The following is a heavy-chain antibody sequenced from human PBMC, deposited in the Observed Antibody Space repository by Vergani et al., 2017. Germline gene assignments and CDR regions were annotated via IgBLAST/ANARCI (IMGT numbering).Heavy chain of an antibody. J-gene: IGHJ4*01. CDR3: ARAWGRYDWFDY. D-gene: IGHD3-16*01. V-gene: IGHV3-23*04. Sequence: EVQMVESGGGLVKPGGSLRLSCTASGFIFSTYAMSWVRQAPGKGLEWVSGISTSGAPTYYADSVKGQVTISGENSKNTLYLQMNSLRVEDTAVYYCARAWGRYDWFDYWGQRTLVTVSS. CDR2: ISTSGAPT. CDR1: GFIFSTYA.